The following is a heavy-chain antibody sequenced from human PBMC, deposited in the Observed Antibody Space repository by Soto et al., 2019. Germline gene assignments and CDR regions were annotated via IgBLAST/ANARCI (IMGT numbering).Heavy chain of an antibody. CDR3: ARVTARSSSREDFDY. Sequence: QVQLVQSGAEVKKPGASVKVSCKASGYTVTSYGISWVRQAPGQGLEWMGWISAYNGNTNYAQKLQGRVTMTTDTSTSTAYMELRRLRSDDTAVYYCARVTARSSSREDFDYWGQGTLVTVSS. J-gene: IGHJ4*02. CDR2: ISAYNGNT. D-gene: IGHD6-6*01. CDR1: GYTVTSYG. V-gene: IGHV1-18*01.